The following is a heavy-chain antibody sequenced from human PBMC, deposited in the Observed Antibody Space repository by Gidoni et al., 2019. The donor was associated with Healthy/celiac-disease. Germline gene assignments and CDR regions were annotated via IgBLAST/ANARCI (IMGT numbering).Heavy chain of an antibody. CDR1: GFTFSSSA. CDR3: ASRSGSYSRQFDY. CDR2: ISYDGSNK. J-gene: IGHJ4*02. Sequence: QVQLVESGGGVVQPGRSLRLPCAACGFTFSSSAMHWVRQAPGKGLEWVAVISYDGSNKYYADSVKGRFTISRDNSKNTLYLQMNSLRAEDTAVYYCASRSGSYSRQFDYWGQGTLVTVSS. V-gene: IGHV3-30-3*01. D-gene: IGHD1-26*01.